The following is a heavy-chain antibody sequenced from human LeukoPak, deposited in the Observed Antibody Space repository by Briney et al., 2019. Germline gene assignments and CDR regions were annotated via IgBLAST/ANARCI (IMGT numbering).Heavy chain of an antibody. V-gene: IGHV3-23*01. CDR1: GFTFRYYA. D-gene: IGHD2-21*01. Sequence: GGSLRLSCAASGFTFRYYAMNWVRQAPGTGLEWVSEISNNGDSTYYADSVKGRFTISRDNSQNTLYLQMKSLSVEDTAVYYCAFPYYFDYWGQGTLVTVSS. J-gene: IGHJ4*02. CDR2: ISNNGDST. CDR3: AFPYYFDY.